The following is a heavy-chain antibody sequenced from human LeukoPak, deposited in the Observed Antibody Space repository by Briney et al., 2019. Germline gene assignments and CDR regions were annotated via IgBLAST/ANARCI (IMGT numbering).Heavy chain of an antibody. J-gene: IGHJ6*02. V-gene: IGHV3-11*01. CDR3: ARPTTYLDYGMDV. Sequence: YISRSGSTRYYADSVKGRFTISRDNAKNSLYLQMNSLRAEDTAVYYCARPTTYLDYGMDVWGQGTTVTVSS. CDR2: ISRSGSTR. D-gene: IGHD4-11*01.